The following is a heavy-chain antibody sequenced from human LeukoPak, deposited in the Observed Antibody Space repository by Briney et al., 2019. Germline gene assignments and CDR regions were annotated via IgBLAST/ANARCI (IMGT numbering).Heavy chain of an antibody. CDR2: ISYDGSNK. CDR3: AKDADSSGPVGYFDY. CDR1: GFTFSSYG. J-gene: IGHJ4*02. D-gene: IGHD3-22*01. Sequence: QPGRSLRLSCAASGFTFSSYGMHWVRQAPGEGLEWVAVISYDGSNKYYADSVKGRFTISRDNSKNTLYLQMNSLRAEDTAVYYCAKDADSSGPVGYFDYWGQGTLVTVSS. V-gene: IGHV3-30*18.